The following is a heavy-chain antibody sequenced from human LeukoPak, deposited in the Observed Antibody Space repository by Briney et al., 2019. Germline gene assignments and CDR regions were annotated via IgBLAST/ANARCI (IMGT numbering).Heavy chain of an antibody. V-gene: IGHV4-39*01. D-gene: IGHD6-19*01. CDR2: IYYSGST. CDR1: GGSISSSIYY. Sequence: SETLSLTCTVSGGSISSSIYYWGWIRQPPGKGLEWIGSIYYSGSTYYNPSLKSRVTISVDTSKNQFSLKLSSVTAADTAVYYCARQGSGWYRLNWFDPWGQGTLVTVSS. CDR3: ARQGSGWYRLNWFDP. J-gene: IGHJ5*02.